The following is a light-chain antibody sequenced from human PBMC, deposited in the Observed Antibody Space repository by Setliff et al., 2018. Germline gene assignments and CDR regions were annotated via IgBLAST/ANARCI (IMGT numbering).Light chain of an antibody. Sequence: AVQLTQSPASLSASVGDRVTISCRASQDITSGLAWYQQEPGKPPRVLIYDASSLEIGVPSRFSGSGSGTDFTLTISSLQSEDFATYYGQQFKIYPRTFGGGTKVDSK. J-gene: IGKJ4*01. CDR2: DAS. CDR3: QQFKIYPRT. V-gene: IGKV1-13*02. CDR1: QDITSG.